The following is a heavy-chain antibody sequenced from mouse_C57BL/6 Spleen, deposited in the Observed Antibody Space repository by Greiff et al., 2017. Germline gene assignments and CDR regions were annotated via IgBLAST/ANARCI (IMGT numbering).Heavy chain of an antibody. CDR1: GYTFTDYW. CDR2: IYPGSGSI. V-gene: IGHV1-62-2*01. D-gene: IGHD2-5*01. Sequence: QVQLKQPGAELVKPGASVKLSCKASGYTFTDYWIHWVKQRPGQGLEWIGWIYPGSGSIKYNEKFKGKATLTVDKSSSTVYMQLSRLTSEDSAVYFCARDDEGSSNFYFDYWGQGTTLTVSS. CDR3: ARDDEGSSNFYFDY. J-gene: IGHJ2*01.